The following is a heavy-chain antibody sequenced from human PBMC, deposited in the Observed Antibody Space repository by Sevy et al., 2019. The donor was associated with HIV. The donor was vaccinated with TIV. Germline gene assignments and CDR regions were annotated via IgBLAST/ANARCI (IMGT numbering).Heavy chain of an antibody. J-gene: IGHJ4*02. CDR2: IYYSGST. CDR3: ARKEYSSSSFDY. Sequence: SETLSLTCIVSGGSISSYYWSWIRQPPGKGLEWIGYIYYSGSTNYNPSLKSRVTISVDTSKNQFSLKVSSVTAADSAVYYCARKEYSSSSFDYWGQGTLVTVSS. D-gene: IGHD6-6*01. V-gene: IGHV4-59*01. CDR1: GGSISSYY.